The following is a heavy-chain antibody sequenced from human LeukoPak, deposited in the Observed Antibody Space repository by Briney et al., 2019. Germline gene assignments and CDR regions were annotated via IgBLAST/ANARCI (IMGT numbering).Heavy chain of an antibody. J-gene: IGHJ4*02. CDR1: GGSISSSNW. Sequence: SGTLSLTCAVSGGSISSSNWWTWVRQSPGKGLEWIGEIYHSGSTNYNPSLKSRVTISVDKFKNQFSLQLSSVTAADTAVYYCARSGYYDSSGYYAFDNWGQGTLVTVSS. CDR3: ARSGYYDSSGYYAFDN. CDR2: IYHSGST. V-gene: IGHV4-4*02. D-gene: IGHD3-22*01.